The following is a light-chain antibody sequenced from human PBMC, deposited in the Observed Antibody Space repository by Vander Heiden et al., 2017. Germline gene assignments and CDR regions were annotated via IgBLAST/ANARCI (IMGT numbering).Light chain of an antibody. Sequence: DIQMTHPPSTLHASVADRVTLTCRASQGISSWLAWYQQKTRKAPKLLIYDASSLESGVPSRFSGSGSGTEFTLTISSLQPDDFATYYCQQYNSYLLTFGGGNKVEIK. CDR1: QGISSW. CDR2: DAS. V-gene: IGKV1-5*01. J-gene: IGKJ4*01. CDR3: QQYNSYLLT.